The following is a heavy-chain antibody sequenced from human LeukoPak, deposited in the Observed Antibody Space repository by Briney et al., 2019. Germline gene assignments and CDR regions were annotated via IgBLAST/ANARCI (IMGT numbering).Heavy chain of an antibody. D-gene: IGHD3-22*01. Sequence: GGSLRLSCAASGFTFSSYSMNWVRQAPGKGLEWVSSISSSSSYIFYADSVKGRFTISRDNAKNSLYLQMNSLRAEDTAVYYCARKGYDSSGLRFDPWGQGTLVTVSS. CDR1: GFTFSSYS. CDR3: ARKGYDSSGLRFDP. CDR2: ISSSSSYI. J-gene: IGHJ5*02. V-gene: IGHV3-21*01.